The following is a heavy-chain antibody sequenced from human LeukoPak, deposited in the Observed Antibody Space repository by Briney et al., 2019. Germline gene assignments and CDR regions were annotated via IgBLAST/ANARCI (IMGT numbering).Heavy chain of an antibody. D-gene: IGHD3-22*01. CDR3: ATSYDSSGCD. J-gene: IGHJ4*02. CDR2: IKQDGSIQ. Sequence: GGYLRLSCTASGFTFSSFWMAWVRQAPGKGLEWVGNIKQDGSIQYYGDSVKGRFTISRDNAKNSLYLQMNNSRAEDTALYYCATSYDSSGCDWGQGTLVTVSS. CDR1: GFTFSSFW. V-gene: IGHV3-7*01.